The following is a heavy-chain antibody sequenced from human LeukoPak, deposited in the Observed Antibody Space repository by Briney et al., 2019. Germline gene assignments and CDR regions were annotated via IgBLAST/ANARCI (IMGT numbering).Heavy chain of an antibody. Sequence: ASVKVSCKASGYTFTSYGISWVRQAPGQGLEGMGWISAYNGNTNYAQKLQGRVTMTTDTSTSTAYMELRSLRSDDAAVYYCASAGYYYDSSGYYLGSFDYWGQGTLVTVSS. CDR3: ASAGYYYDSSGYYLGSFDY. CDR2: ISAYNGNT. V-gene: IGHV1-18*01. D-gene: IGHD3-22*01. J-gene: IGHJ4*02. CDR1: GYTFTSYG.